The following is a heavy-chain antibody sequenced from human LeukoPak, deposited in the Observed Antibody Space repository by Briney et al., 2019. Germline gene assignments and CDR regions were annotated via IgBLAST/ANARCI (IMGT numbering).Heavy chain of an antibody. CDR1: GGTFSSYA. D-gene: IGHD3-22*01. Sequence: ASVKVSCKASGGTFSSYAISWVRQAPGQGLEWMGGIVPIFGTANYAQKFQGRVTITADESTSTAYMELSSLRSEDTAVYYCARELSYYYDSSGYFDYWGQGTLVTVSS. J-gene: IGHJ4*02. CDR2: IVPIFGTA. V-gene: IGHV1-69*13. CDR3: ARELSYYYDSSGYFDY.